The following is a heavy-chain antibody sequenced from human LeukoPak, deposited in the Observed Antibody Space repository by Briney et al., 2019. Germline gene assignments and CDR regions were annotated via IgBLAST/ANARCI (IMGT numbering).Heavy chain of an antibody. CDR2: INHSGST. CDR1: GGSFSGYY. CDR3: ARGDYDSSGYYYDQYYFDY. D-gene: IGHD3-22*01. Sequence: SETLSLTCAVYGGSFSGYYWSWIRQPPGKGLEWIGEINHSGSTNYNPSLKSRVTISVDTSKNQFSLKLSSVTAADTAVYYCARGDYDSSGYYYDQYYFDYWGQGTLVTVSS. V-gene: IGHV4-34*01. J-gene: IGHJ4*02.